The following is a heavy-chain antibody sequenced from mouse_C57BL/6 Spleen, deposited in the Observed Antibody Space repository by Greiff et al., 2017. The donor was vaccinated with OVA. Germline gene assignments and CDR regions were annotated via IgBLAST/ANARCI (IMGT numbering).Heavy chain of an antibody. CDR1: GYTFTSYW. Sequence: VQLQQSGAELVKPGASVKLSCKASGYTFTSYWMHWVKQRPGQGLEWIGMIHPNSGSTNYNEKFKSKATLTVDKSSSTAYMQLSSLTSEDSAVYYCALAYYSNWYFDVWGTGTTVTVSS. CDR2: IHPNSGST. J-gene: IGHJ1*03. V-gene: IGHV1-64*01. CDR3: ALAYYSNWYFDV. D-gene: IGHD2-5*01.